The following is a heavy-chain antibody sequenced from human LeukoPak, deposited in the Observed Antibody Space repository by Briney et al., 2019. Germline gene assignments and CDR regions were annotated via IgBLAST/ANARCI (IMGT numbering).Heavy chain of an antibody. D-gene: IGHD2-2*01. J-gene: IGHJ5*02. CDR1: GDSVSSDSVT. Sequence: SQTLSLTCAISGDSVSSDSVTWNWIRQSPSRGLEWLGRTYYRSTWYNDYAVSVRGRITVNPDTSKNQFSLHLNSVTPEDTAVYYCARGLTQYDCFDPWGQGILVTVSS. CDR3: ARGLTQYDCFDP. CDR2: TYYRSTWYN. V-gene: IGHV6-1*01.